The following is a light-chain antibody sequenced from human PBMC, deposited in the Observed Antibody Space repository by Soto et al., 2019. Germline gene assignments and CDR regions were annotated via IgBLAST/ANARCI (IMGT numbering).Light chain of an antibody. Sequence: EIVLTQSPVTLSASPGERATLYCRASQSISTTLVWYQQKPGQAPRLLIYGASTRATGVPARFSGSGSGTEFALTISSLQSEDFAVYYCQHYGSSWTFGQGTKVDIK. V-gene: IGKV3-15*01. J-gene: IGKJ1*01. CDR2: GAS. CDR1: QSISTT. CDR3: QHYGSSWT.